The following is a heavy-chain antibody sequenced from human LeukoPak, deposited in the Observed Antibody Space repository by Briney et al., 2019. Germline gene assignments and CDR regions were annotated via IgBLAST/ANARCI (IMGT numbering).Heavy chain of an antibody. CDR3: ARPSGIAGWYFDL. V-gene: IGHV3-21*01. J-gene: IGHJ2*01. Sequence: PGGSLRLSCAASGFTFSSYSMNWVRQAPGKGLEWVSSISSSSSYIYYADSVKGRFTISRDNAKSSLYLQMNSLRAEDTAVYYCARPSGIAGWYFDLWGRGTLVTVSS. CDR1: GFTFSSYS. D-gene: IGHD1-26*01. CDR2: ISSSSSYI.